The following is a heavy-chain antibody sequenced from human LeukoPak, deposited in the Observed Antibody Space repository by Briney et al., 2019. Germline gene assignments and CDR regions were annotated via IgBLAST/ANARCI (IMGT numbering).Heavy chain of an antibody. V-gene: IGHV1-8*01. CDR1: GYTFTSYD. CDR3: ARARRYYGSGSTSYYFDY. J-gene: IGHJ4*02. Sequence: ASVKVSCKASGYTFTSYDINWVRQATGQGLEWMGWMNPNSGNTGYAQKFQGRVTMTRNTSISTAYMELSSLRSEDTAVYYCARARRYYGSGSTSYYFDYWGQGTPVTVSS. D-gene: IGHD3-10*01. CDR2: MNPNSGNT.